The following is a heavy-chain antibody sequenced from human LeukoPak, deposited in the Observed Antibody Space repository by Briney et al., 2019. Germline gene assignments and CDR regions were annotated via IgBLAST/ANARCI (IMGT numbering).Heavy chain of an antibody. CDR2: SDPEDGER. Sequence: VASVKVYCKVFGKTVSDLSIYWLRQPPGKGVEWLGGSDPEDGERIYAQMFQGRVIMTEDTSIDTAYMELSSLRSEDTAVYYCVTGFTTMAVDYFDYWGQGTLVTVSP. D-gene: IGHD5-18*01. J-gene: IGHJ4*02. V-gene: IGHV1-24*01. CDR3: VTGFTTMAVDYFDY. CDR1: GKTVSDLS.